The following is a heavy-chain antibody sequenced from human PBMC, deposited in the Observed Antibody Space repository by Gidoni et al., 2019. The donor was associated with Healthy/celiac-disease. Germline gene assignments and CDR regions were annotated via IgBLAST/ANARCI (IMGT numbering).Heavy chain of an antibody. CDR3: ARALDSSGYYYVDV. D-gene: IGHD3-22*01. J-gene: IGHJ6*03. V-gene: IGHV3-13*01. CDR1: DFTFSSYD. CDR2: MGTAGDT. Sequence: EVQLVESGGGLVQHGGSLRLSCAASDFTFSSYDMHWVRQATGKGLDWVAAMGTAGDTYYPGSGKGRFTSSRENAKNSLYLQMNSLRAGDTAVYYCARALDSSGYYYVDVWGKGTTVTVSS.